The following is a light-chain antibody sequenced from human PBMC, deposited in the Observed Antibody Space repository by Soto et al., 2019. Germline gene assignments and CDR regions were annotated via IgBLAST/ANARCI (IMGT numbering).Light chain of an antibody. J-gene: IGKJ2*01. V-gene: IGKV4-1*01. CDR2: WAS. CDR1: QSVLYSSNNKNY. Sequence: DIVMTQSPDSLAVSLGERATINCKSSQSVLYSSNNKNYLAWYQQKPVQPPKLLIYWASTRESGVPDRFSGSGSVTDFTLTISSLQAEDGVVYYCQQYYSTPPYTFGQGTKLEIK. CDR3: QQYYSTPPYT.